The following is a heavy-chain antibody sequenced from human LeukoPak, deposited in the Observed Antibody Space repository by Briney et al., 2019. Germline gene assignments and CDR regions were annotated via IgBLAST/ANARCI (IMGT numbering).Heavy chain of an antibody. CDR1: GYTFTSYG. CDR3: ARDPNVLLWFGESDYWFDP. D-gene: IGHD3-10*01. V-gene: IGHV1-18*01. Sequence: ASVKVSCKASGYTFTSYGISWVRQAPGQGLEWMGWISAYNGNTNYAQKLQGRVTMTTDTSTSTAYMELRSLRSDDTAVYYCARDPNVLLWFGESDYWFDPWGQGTLVTVSS. J-gene: IGHJ5*02. CDR2: ISAYNGNT.